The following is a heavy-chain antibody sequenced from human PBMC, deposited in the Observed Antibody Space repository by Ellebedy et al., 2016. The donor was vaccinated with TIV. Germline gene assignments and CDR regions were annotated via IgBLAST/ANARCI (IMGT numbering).Heavy chain of an antibody. CDR3: ARVIAEYEYYEILTGYYWFDP. J-gene: IGHJ5*01. Sequence: SETLSLTCTVSGGSISSHYWSWLRQSPGKGLEWIGYIDYSGSTNYSPSLKSRVTMSVDTAKNQFSLNLRSVSAADTALYYCARVIAEYEYYEILTGYYWFDPWGQGTLVTVSS. V-gene: IGHV4-59*11. CDR2: IDYSGST. D-gene: IGHD3-9*01. CDR1: GGSISSHY.